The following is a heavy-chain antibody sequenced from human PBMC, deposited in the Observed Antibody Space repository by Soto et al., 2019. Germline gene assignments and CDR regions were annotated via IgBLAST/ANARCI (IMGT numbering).Heavy chain of an antibody. Sequence: QITLKESGPTLVEPTQTLTLTCSFSGFSLSSSGVGVGWLRQAPGKALECLGIIYWDNDRRYNPSLKKRLTLTKDTSKNQVILTMTYLEPVDTAAYYLAHRVPYSSYWDVGWFDTWGQGTLVTVS. V-gene: IGHV2-5*02. CDR2: IYWDNDR. CDR3: AHRVPYSSYWDVGWFDT. J-gene: IGHJ5*02. D-gene: IGHD2-21*01. CDR1: GFSLSSSGVG.